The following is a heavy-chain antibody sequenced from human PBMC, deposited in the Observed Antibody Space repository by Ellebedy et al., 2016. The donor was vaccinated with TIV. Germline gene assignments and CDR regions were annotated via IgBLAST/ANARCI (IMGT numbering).Heavy chain of an antibody. CDR1: GGSISTYY. CDR3: ARGYSGYDWGFGDYYYGMDV. V-gene: IGHV4-59*01. CDR2: LYKSGST. Sequence: MPSETLSLTCTVSGGSISTYYWRWIRQSPGKGLEWIGTLYKSGSTNYNPSLKSRVTISEDRSKNQFSLHLHSVTAVDTAVYYCARGYSGYDWGFGDYYYGMDVWGQGTTVTVS. D-gene: IGHD5-12*01. J-gene: IGHJ6*02.